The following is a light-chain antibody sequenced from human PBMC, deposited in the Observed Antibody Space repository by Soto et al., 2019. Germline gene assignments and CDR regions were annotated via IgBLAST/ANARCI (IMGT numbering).Light chain of an antibody. J-gene: IGKJ1*01. V-gene: IGKV1-5*03. Sequence: DIQMTQSPSTLSGSVGDRVTITCRASQTISSWLAWYQQKPGKAPKLLIYKAYTLKSGVPSRFSGSGSGTEFTLTISSLQPDDFATYYCQHYNSYSEAFGQGTIVDIK. CDR1: QTISSW. CDR3: QHYNSYSEA. CDR2: KAY.